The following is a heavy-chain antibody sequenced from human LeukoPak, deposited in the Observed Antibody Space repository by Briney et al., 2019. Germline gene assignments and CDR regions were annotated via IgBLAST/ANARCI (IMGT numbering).Heavy chain of an antibody. CDR2: INPNSGDT. D-gene: IGHD3-3*01. CDR3: ARGSIFGGVRGAFDY. CDR1: GYTFTGYY. J-gene: IGHJ4*02. Sequence: EASVKVSCKASGYTFTGYYMHWVRQAPGQGLEWMGWINPNSGDTNYLQRFQGRVTLTRDTSLSTAYMELGRLRSDDTAVFYCARGSIFGGVRGAFDYWGQGTLVTVSS. V-gene: IGHV1-2*02.